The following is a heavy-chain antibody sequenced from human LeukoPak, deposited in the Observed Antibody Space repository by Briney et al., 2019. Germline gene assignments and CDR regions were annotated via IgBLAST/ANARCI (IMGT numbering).Heavy chain of an antibody. D-gene: IGHD3-22*01. CDR2: IDTNTGNP. CDR1: GYTFTRCA. Sequence: GASVKVSCKASGYTFTRCAMNWVRQAPGQGLEYMGWIDTNTGNPTYAQGFTGRFVFSLDTSVSTAYLQISSLKAEDTAVYYCAAHLSDSSGYSSYWGQGALVTVSS. J-gene: IGHJ4*02. V-gene: IGHV7-4-1*02. CDR3: AAHLSDSSGYSSY.